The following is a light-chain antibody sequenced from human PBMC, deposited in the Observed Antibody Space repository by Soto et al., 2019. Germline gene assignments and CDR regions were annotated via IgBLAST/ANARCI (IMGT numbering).Light chain of an antibody. CDR3: HQYNRWPPGT. CDR1: QTISRS. J-gene: IGKJ2*01. Sequence: ETVLTQSPATLSVSPGERATLSCRASQTISRSLAWYQQKPGQAPRLLIYDASTRATGIPARFRGSGSGTEFTLTISSLQSEDFALYYCHQYNRWPPGTFGQGTKVEIK. V-gene: IGKV3-15*01. CDR2: DAS.